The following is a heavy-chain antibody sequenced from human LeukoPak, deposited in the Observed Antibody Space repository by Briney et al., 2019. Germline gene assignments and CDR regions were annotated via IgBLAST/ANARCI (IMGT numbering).Heavy chain of an antibody. J-gene: IGHJ4*02. Sequence: SETLSLTCTVSGGSISSYYWSWIRQPPGKGVEWIGYIYYSGSTNYNPSLKSRVTISVDTSKNQFSLKLSSVTAADTAVYYCARGEVMVRGLHFDYWGQGTLVTVSS. V-gene: IGHV4-59*01. CDR2: IYYSGST. CDR1: GGSISSYY. D-gene: IGHD3-10*01. CDR3: ARGEVMVRGLHFDY.